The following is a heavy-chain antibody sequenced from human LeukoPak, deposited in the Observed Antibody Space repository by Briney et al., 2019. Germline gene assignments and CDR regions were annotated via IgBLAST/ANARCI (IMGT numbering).Heavy chain of an antibody. D-gene: IGHD7-27*01. J-gene: IGHJ4*02. CDR3: ARFSPRAMGNYLDF. CDR2: VYSGGST. V-gene: IGHV4-61*02. CDR1: GGSIITGSYY. Sequence: SETLSLTCTVSGGSIITGSYYWSWIRQPAGKGLEWIGRVYSGGSTHYNPSLKSRVTISIDTSKNQFSLHLTSVTAADTAVYYCARFSPRAMGNYLDFWGQGTLVTVSS.